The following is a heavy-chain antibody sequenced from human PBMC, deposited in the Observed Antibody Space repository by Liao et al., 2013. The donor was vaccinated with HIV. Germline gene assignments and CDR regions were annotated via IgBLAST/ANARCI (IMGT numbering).Heavy chain of an antibody. CDR1: GGSISSYY. CDR2: IYSSGSA. CDR3: AGGDGYNDDAFDI. Sequence: QVQLQESGPGLVKPSETLSLTCTVSGGSISSYYWSWIRQPAGKGLEWIGRIYSSGSANYNPSLKSRVTMSVDTSKKKFSLKLSSVTAADTAVYFCAGGDGYNDDAFDIWGQGTMVTVSS. D-gene: IGHD5-24*01. V-gene: IGHV4-4*07. J-gene: IGHJ3*02.